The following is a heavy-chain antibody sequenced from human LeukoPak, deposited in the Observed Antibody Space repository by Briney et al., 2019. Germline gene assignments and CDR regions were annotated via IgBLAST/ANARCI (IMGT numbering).Heavy chain of an antibody. CDR3: AREGVYGMDV. V-gene: IGHV3-30*03. CDR2: MSYDGSKE. Sequence: GGSLRLSCAASGFTFKSYGMHWVRQAPGKGLEWVAAMSYDGSKEYYADSVKGRFTISRDNAKNSLYLQMNSLRAEDTAVYYCAREGVYGMDVWGQGTTVTVSS. CDR1: GFTFKSYG. J-gene: IGHJ6*02.